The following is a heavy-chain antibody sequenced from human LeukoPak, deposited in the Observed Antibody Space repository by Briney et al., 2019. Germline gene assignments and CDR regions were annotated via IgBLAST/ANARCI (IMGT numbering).Heavy chain of an antibody. V-gene: IGHV3-30*18. CDR2: ISYDGSNK. J-gene: IGHJ4*02. CDR3: AKGDSGVVAATIAFDY. D-gene: IGHD2-15*01. CDR1: GFTFSSYG. Sequence: PGRSLRLSCAASGFTFSSYGMHWVRQAPGKGLEWVAVISYDGSNKYYADSVKGRFTISRDNSKNTLYLQMNSLRAEDTAVYYCAKGDSGVVAATIAFDYWGQGTLVTVSS.